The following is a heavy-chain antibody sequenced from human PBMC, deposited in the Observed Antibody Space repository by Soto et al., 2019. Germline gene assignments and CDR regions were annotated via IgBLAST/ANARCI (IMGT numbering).Heavy chain of an antibody. Sequence: LRLSCTASGFLFYKFGIHWVRQSPGKGLDWVAVISFDGRDKYYGDSVKGRFIISRDIFENTVFLQINSPTIEDSGLYYCAKDKRLGYGDHKFEYWGPGTLVTVSA. D-gene: IGHD4-17*01. CDR2: ISFDGRDK. J-gene: IGHJ4*02. V-gene: IGHV3-30*18. CDR1: GFLFYKFG. CDR3: AKDKRLGYGDHKFEY.